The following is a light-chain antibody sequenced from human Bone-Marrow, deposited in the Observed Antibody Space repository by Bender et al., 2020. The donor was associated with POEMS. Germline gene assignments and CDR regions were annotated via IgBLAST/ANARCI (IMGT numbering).Light chain of an antibody. CDR1: SLGDKY. V-gene: IGLV3-1*01. CDR2: QDS. CDR3: QTWDSSACV. J-gene: IGLJ1*01. Sequence: SFEVTQPPAVSVSPGQTAAITCSGISLGDKYVYWYQQKAGQSPVLVIYQDSKRPSGIPERFSGSNSGNTATLTISETQTMDEADYYCQTWDSSACVFGDGTKVTVL.